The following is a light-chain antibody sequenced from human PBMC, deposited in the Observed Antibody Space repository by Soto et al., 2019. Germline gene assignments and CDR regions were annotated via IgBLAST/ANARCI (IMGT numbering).Light chain of an antibody. CDR1: SSDVGGYNY. V-gene: IGLV2-14*01. J-gene: IGLJ1*01. CDR3: SSYTSSSTLYV. CDR2: EVS. Sequence: QSSLTQPASVSGSPGRSITISCTGTSSDVGGYNYVSWYQQHPDKAPKLMIYEVSNRPSGVSNRFSGSKSGNTASLTISGLQAEDEADYYCSSYTSSSTLYVFGTGTKVTVL.